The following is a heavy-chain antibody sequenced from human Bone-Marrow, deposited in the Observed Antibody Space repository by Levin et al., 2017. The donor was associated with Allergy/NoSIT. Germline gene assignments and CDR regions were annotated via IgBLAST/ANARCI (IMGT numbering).Heavy chain of an antibody. CDR3: AVDYGDY. CDR1: GFSFSSRW. J-gene: IGHJ4*02. Sequence: LSLTCAASGFSFSSRWMTWVRQAPGKGLEWVANIKQDGSDKYYVDSVKGRFTISRDNAKNSLYLQMNSVRAEDTAVYYCAVDYGDYWGQGTLVTVSS. V-gene: IGHV3-7*01. CDR2: IKQDGSDK.